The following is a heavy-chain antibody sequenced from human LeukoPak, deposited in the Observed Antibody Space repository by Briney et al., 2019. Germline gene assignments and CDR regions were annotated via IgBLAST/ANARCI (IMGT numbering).Heavy chain of an antibody. CDR3: ARGRTRRDSSGYN. J-gene: IGHJ4*02. Sequence: SETLSLTCAVYGGSFSGYYWSWIRQPPGKGLEWIGEINHSGSTNYNPSLKSRVTISVDTSKNQFSLKLSSVTAADTAVYYCARGRTRRDSSGYNWGQGTLVTVSS. V-gene: IGHV4-34*01. CDR2: INHSGST. D-gene: IGHD3-22*01. CDR1: GGSFSGYY.